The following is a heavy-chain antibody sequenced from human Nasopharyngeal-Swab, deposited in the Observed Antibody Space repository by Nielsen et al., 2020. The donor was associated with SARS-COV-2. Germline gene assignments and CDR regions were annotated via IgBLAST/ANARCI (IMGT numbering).Heavy chain of an antibody. CDR2: ISGSGGST. CDR3: AKDTTGFGELSPCY. D-gene: IGHD3-10*01. J-gene: IGHJ4*02. Sequence: GGSLGLSCAASGFTFSNYGMHWVRQAPGKGLEWVSAISGSGGSTYYADSVKGRFTISRDNSKNTLYLQMNSLRAEDTAVYYCAKDTTGFGELSPCYWGQGTLVTVSS. V-gene: IGHV3-23*01. CDR1: GFTFSNYG.